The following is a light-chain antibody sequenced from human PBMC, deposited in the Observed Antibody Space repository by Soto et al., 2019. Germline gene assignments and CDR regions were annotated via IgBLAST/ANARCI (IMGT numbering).Light chain of an antibody. CDR3: QQYGSSPLT. CDR2: RAS. V-gene: IGKV3-20*01. CDR1: QSVSSSY. Sequence: EIVLTQSARTLSSTQGDRATLSWGASQSVSSSYLAWYQQKRGQAPKVLIYRASSRATGIPDRFSGSGYGTDFNLTISSLETEDFAVYYCQQYGSSPLTFGGGTKVDIK. J-gene: IGKJ4*01.